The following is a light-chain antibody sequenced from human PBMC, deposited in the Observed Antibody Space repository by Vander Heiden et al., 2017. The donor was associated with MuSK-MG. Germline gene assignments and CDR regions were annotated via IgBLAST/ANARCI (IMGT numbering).Light chain of an antibody. V-gene: IGKV3-15*01. J-gene: IGKJ1*01. Sequence: EIVMTQSPDTLSLSPGERPTLSCRASQSVSNNLVCYQQRPGQAARLLLYAGSTRATAILARFSGSRSARAFSLVIISRLSADFAVYYCCQEYECPATFGPGTKVEIK. CDR1: QSVSNN. CDR3: CQEYECPAT. CDR2: AGS.